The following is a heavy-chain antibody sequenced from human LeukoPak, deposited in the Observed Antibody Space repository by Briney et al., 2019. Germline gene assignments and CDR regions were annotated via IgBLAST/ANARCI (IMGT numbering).Heavy chain of an antibody. D-gene: IGHD5-24*01. J-gene: IGHJ4*02. V-gene: IGHV3-64*01. CDR3: ARDPGLRGDGHNIRSNAWVD. CDR2: ISSNGGST. Sequence: GGSLRLSCAASGFTFSSYAMHWVRQAPGKGLEYVSAISSNGGSTYYANSVKGRFAISRDNSKNTLYLQMGSLRAEDMAVYYCARDPGLRGDGHNIRSNAWVDWGQGTLVTVSS. CDR1: GFTFSSYA.